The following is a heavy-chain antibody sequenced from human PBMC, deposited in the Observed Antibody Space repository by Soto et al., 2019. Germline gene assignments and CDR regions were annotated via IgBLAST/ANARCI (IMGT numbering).Heavy chain of an antibody. CDR1: GFTFSSYG. V-gene: IGHV3-30*18. CDR3: AKGSSVTMVRGVMDYFDY. CDR2: VSYDGSNK. J-gene: IGHJ4*02. D-gene: IGHD3-10*01. Sequence: GSLRLSCAASGFTFSSYGMHWVRQAPGKGLEWVAVVSYDGSNKYYADSVKGRFTISRDNSKNTLYLQMNSLRAEDTAVYYCAKGSSVTMVRGVMDYFDYWGQGTLVTVSS.